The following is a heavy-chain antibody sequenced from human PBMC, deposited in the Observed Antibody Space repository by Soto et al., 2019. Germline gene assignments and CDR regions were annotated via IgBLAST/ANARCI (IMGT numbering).Heavy chain of an antibody. V-gene: IGHV3-23*01. Sequence: GGSLRLSCAASGFTFSSYAMSWVRQAPGKGLEWVSAISGSGGSTYYADSVKGRFTISRDNSKNTLYLQMNSLRAEDTAVYYCGSLNGYSYGYRLEDYWGQGTLGTVSS. J-gene: IGHJ4*02. CDR3: GSLNGYSYGYRLEDY. CDR2: ISGSGGST. CDR1: GFTFSSYA. D-gene: IGHD5-18*01.